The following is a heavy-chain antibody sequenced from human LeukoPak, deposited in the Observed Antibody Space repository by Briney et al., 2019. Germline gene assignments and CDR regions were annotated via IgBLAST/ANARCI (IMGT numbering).Heavy chain of an antibody. J-gene: IGHJ4*02. CDR2: INPNGGGT. CDR3: ARNGRGTYDY. Sequence: ASVKVSCKASGYTFTTYFFHWVRHAPGQGLEWMGWINPNGGGTRYAQKFQGRVTMTRDTSTSTTYMELTRLSSDDTAVYYCARNGRGTYDYWGQGTLVTVSS. CDR1: GYTFTTYF. V-gene: IGHV1-2*02. D-gene: IGHD3-16*01.